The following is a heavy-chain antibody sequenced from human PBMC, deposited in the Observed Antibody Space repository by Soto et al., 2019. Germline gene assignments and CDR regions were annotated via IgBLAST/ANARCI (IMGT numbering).Heavy chain of an antibody. D-gene: IGHD1-26*01. CDR3: ARPRSMSSSVFDI. CDR2: ISPDGSVT. J-gene: IGHJ3*02. CDR1: GYTFSRHW. V-gene: IGHV3-74*01. Sequence: EVQLVESGGGLVQPGGSLRLSCAASGYTFSRHWIHWVRQAPGQGPVGVSRISPDGSVTDYADFVEGRFTISRDNAKNTLYLQMSSLRAEDTAVYYCARPRSMSSSVFDIWGQGTMVIVSS.